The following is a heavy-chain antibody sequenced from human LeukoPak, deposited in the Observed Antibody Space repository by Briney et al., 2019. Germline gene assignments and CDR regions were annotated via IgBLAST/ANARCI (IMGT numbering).Heavy chain of an antibody. CDR2: IYPGDSDT. CDR3: ARQIDCSGGSCPRSFDL. Sequence: ASVKVSCKGSGYSFTNYWISWVRQMPGKGLEWMGIIYPGDSDTKYSPSFQGQVTISADKSISTAYLQWSSLKASDTAMYYCARQIDCSGGSCPRSFDLWGRGTLVTVSS. D-gene: IGHD2-15*01. J-gene: IGHJ2*01. CDR1: GYSFTNYW. V-gene: IGHV5-51*01.